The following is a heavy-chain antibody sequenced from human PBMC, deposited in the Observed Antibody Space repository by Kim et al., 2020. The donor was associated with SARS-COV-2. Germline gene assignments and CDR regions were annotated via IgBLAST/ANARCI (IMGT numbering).Heavy chain of an antibody. Sequence: GGSLRLSCAASGFTFSSYAMHWVRQAPGKGLEWVAVISYDGSNKYYADSVKGRFTISRDNSKNTLYLQMNSLRAEDTAVYYCARDLEADYGDLNDAFDIWGQGTMVTVSS. D-gene: IGHD4-17*01. V-gene: IGHV3-30*04. CDR2: ISYDGSNK. J-gene: IGHJ3*02. CDR3: ARDLEADYGDLNDAFDI. CDR1: GFTFSSYA.